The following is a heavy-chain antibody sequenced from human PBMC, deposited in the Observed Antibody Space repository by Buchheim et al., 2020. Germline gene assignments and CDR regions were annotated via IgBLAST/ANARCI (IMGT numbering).Heavy chain of an antibody. D-gene: IGHD2-15*01. CDR2: IYSGGST. J-gene: IGHJ3*02. Sequence: EVQLVESGGGLVQPGGSLRLSCAASGFTVSSNYMSWVRQAPGKGLEWVSVIYSGGSTYYADSVKGRFTISRDNSKNTLYLQMNSLRAEDTAVYYCARDLQWLRFSYCSGGSCYPEGDAFDIWGQGT. CDR3: ARDLQWLRFSYCSGGSCYPEGDAFDI. V-gene: IGHV3-66*01. CDR1: GFTVSSNY.